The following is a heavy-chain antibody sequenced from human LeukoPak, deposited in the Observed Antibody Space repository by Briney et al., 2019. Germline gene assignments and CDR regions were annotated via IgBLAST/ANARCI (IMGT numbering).Heavy chain of an antibody. V-gene: IGHV3-21*04. D-gene: IGHD6-19*01. J-gene: IGHJ4*02. Sequence: PGGSLRLSCAASGFTFSSYSMNWVRQAPGKGLEWVSSISSSSSYIYYADSVKGRFTISRDNAKNTLYLQMNSPRAEDTAVYYCARGRIEVAGYFDSWGQGTLVTVSS. CDR1: GFTFSSYS. CDR3: ARGRIEVAGYFDS. CDR2: ISSSSSYI.